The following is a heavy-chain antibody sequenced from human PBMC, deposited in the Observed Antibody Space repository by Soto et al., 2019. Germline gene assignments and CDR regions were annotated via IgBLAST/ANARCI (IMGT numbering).Heavy chain of an antibody. CDR2: IWYDGSNK. D-gene: IGHD2-15*01. CDR1: GFTFSSYG. Sequence: PVGSLRLSCAASGFTFSSYGMHWVRQAPGKGLEWVAVIWYDGSNKYYADSVKGRFTISRDNSKNTLYLQMNSLRAEDTAVYYCAREEVVVAARGYYYYGMDVWGQGTTVTVSS. J-gene: IGHJ6*02. V-gene: IGHV3-33*01. CDR3: AREEVVVAARGYYYYGMDV.